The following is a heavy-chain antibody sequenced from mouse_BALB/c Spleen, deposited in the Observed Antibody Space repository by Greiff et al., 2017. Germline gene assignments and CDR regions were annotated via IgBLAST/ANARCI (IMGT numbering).Heavy chain of an antibody. CDR2: ISYSGST. CDR1: GYSITSDYA. J-gene: IGHJ2*01. CDR3: ARRYYGYPYYFDY. D-gene: IGHD1-2*01. V-gene: IGHV3-2*02. Sequence: VQLQQSGPGLVKPSQSLSLTCTVTGYSITSDYAWNWIRQFPGNKLEWMGYISYSGSTSYNPSLKSRISITRDTSKNQFFLQLNSVTTEDTATYYCARRYYGYPYYFDYWGQGTTLTVSS.